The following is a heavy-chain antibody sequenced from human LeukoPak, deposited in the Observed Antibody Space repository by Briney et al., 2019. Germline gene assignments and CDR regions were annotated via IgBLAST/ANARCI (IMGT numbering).Heavy chain of an antibody. CDR1: GGSFSGYY. J-gene: IGHJ6*03. CDR2: INHSGST. V-gene: IGHV4-34*01. CDR3: ARAMVQVSSFYYMDV. Sequence: SETLSLTCAVYGGSFSGYYWSWIRQPPGKGLEWIGEINHSGSTNYNPSLKSRVTISLDTSKNQFSLKLSSVTAADTAVYYCARAMVQVSSFYYMDVWGKGTTVIVSS. D-gene: IGHD3-10*01.